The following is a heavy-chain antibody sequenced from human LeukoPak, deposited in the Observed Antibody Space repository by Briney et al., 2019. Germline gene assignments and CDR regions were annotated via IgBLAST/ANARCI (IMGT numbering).Heavy chain of an antibody. D-gene: IGHD6-13*01. CDR1: GFTFSSYE. CDR3: ARGKQLDYYGMDV. CDR2: ISSSGSTI. Sequence: GSLRLSCAASGFTFSSYEMNWVRQAPGKGLEWVSYISSSGSTIYYADSVKGRFTISRDNAKNSLYLQMNSLRAEDTAVYYYARGKQLDYYGMDVWGKGTTVTVSS. V-gene: IGHV3-48*03. J-gene: IGHJ6*04.